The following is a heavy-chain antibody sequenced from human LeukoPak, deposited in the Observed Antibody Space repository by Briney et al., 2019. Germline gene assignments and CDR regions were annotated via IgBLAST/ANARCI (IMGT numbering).Heavy chain of an antibody. J-gene: IGHJ4*02. Sequence: PSETLSLTCTVSGYSISSGYYWGWIRQPPGKGLEWIGSIYHSGSTYYNPSLKSRVTISVDTSKNQFSLKLSSVTAADTAVYYCASFGRGSYCTNGVCSFDYWGQGTLVTVSS. V-gene: IGHV4-38-2*02. CDR2: IYHSGST. D-gene: IGHD2-8*01. CDR3: ASFGRGSYCTNGVCSFDY. CDR1: GYSISSGYY.